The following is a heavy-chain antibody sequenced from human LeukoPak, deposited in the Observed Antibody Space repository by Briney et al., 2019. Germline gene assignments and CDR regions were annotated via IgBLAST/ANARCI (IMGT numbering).Heavy chain of an antibody. CDR3: ARDRRIVVVEDAFDI. CDR1: GFTFSSYS. V-gene: IGHV3-21*01. Sequence: GGSLRLSCAASGFTFSSYSMNWVRQAPGKGLEWVSSISSSSYIYYADSVKGRFTISRDNAKNSLYLQMNSLRAEDTAVYYCARDRRIVVVEDAFDIWGQGTMVTVSS. D-gene: IGHD3-22*01. CDR2: ISSSSYI. J-gene: IGHJ3*02.